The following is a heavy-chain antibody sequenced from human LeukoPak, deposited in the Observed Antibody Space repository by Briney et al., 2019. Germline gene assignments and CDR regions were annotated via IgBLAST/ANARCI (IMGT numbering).Heavy chain of an antibody. CDR2: ISSSSSYI. Sequence: GGSLRLSCAASGFTFGTYSMNWARQAPGKGLEWVSSISSSSSYIYYADSVKGRFTISRDNARNSLYLQMNSLRAEDTAVYYCARGLVMGGATEYWGQGTLVTVSS. J-gene: IGHJ4*02. CDR1: GFTFGTYS. D-gene: IGHD1-26*01. V-gene: IGHV3-21*01. CDR3: ARGLVMGGATEY.